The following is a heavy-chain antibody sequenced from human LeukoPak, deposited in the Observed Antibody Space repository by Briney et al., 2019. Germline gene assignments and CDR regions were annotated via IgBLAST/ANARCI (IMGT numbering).Heavy chain of an antibody. CDR2: IYYSGST. J-gene: IGHJ5*02. CDR3: AKITYCYDSSGYYPRGNWFDP. D-gene: IGHD3-22*01. V-gene: IGHV4-39*01. Sequence: PSETLSLTCTVSGGSISSSSYYWGWVRQPPGKGLEWIGSIYYSGSTYYNPSLKSRVTISVDTSKNQFSLKLSSVTAADTAVYYCAKITYCYDSSGYYPRGNWFDPWGQGTLVTVSS. CDR1: GGSISSSSYY.